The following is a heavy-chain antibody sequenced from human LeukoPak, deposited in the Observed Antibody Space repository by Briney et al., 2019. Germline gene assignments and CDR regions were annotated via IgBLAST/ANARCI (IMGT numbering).Heavy chain of an antibody. Sequence: PGGSLRLSCAASGFTFSSYAMSWVRQAPGKGLEWVSAISGSGGSTYYADSVKGRFTISRDNSKNTLYLQMNSLRAEDTAVYYCAKGLDITIFGVVIKPFDYWGQGTLVTVSS. D-gene: IGHD3-3*01. CDR1: GFTFSSYA. CDR3: AKGLDITIFGVVIKPFDY. V-gene: IGHV3-23*01. CDR2: ISGSGGST. J-gene: IGHJ4*02.